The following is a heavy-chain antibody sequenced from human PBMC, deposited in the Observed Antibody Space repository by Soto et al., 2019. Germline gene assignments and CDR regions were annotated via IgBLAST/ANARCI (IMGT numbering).Heavy chain of an antibody. Sequence: SETLSLTCTVSGGSISSYFWSWIRQPPGKGLEWIAYIYYSGSTNYNPSLKSRVTMSLDTSKNQFSLKVSSVTAADTAGYYCARHAAFRGAGFVFDYWGQGTLVTVSS. CDR2: IYYSGST. J-gene: IGHJ4*02. D-gene: IGHD3-10*01. V-gene: IGHV4-59*08. CDR1: GGSISSYF. CDR3: ARHAAFRGAGFVFDY.